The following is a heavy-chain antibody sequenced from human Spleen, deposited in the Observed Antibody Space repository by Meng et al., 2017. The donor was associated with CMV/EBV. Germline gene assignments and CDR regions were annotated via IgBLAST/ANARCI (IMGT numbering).Heavy chain of an antibody. D-gene: IGHD3-10*01. CDR3: AREGTLGWFDP. CDR2: SNWNDGKT. Sequence: SCADSGFRFDGYGMARVRRAPGKGLKCVSSSNWNDGKTNYAGSVKGRFTISRDNAKNFLHLQMNSLRAEDTALYYCAREGTLGWFDPWGQGTLVTVSS. J-gene: IGHJ5*02. V-gene: IGHV3-20*04. CDR1: GFRFDGYG.